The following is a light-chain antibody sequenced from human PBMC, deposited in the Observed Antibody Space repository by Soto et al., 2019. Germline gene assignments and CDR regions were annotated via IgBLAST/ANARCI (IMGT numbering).Light chain of an antibody. J-gene: IGKJ1*01. CDR2: GAS. CDR3: QQRSSWHT. V-gene: IGKV3D-20*02. Sequence: DIVVTQTPLSSPVTLGQPAAISCRSSQSVSSTYLAWYQQKPGQAPRLLIYGASSRATGIPDRFSGSGSGTDFTLTISSLEPEDSAIYYCQQRSSWHTFGQGTKVDIK. CDR1: QSVSSTY.